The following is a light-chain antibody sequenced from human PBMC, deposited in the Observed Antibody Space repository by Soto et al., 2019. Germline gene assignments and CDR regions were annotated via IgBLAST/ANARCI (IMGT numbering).Light chain of an antibody. J-gene: IGLJ1*01. CDR2: EVS. CDR3: CSFAGSYTSYV. CDR1: SSDVGGYNY. V-gene: IGLV2-8*01. Sequence: QSALTQPPSASGSPGQSVTISCTGTSSDVGGYNYVSWYQQYAGKAPKLMIYEVSKRPSGVPDRFSGSKSGNTASLTVSGLQAEDEADYYCCSFAGSYTSYVFGTGTKVTVL.